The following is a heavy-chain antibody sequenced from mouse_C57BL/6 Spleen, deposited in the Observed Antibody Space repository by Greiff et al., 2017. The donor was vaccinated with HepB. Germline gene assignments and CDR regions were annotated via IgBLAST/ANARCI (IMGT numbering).Heavy chain of an antibody. CDR2: INPSSGYT. CDR3: ARSLDYARDY. V-gene: IGHV1-7*01. Sequence: QVQLQQSGAELAKPGASVKLSCKASGYTFTSYWMHWVKQRPGKGLEWIGYINPSSGYTKYNQKFKDTATLTADESSSTGYMQLCSLTYEDAAVYYCARSLDYARDYWGQGTSVTVSS. J-gene: IGHJ4*01. CDR1: GYTFTSYW.